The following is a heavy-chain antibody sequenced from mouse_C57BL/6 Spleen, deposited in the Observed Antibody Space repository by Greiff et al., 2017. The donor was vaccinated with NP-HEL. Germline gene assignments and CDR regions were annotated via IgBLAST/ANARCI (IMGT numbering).Heavy chain of an antibody. CDR1: GYTFTSYW. CDR3: VYYGYDGAGYYAMDY. V-gene: IGHV1-74*01. CDR2: IHPSDSDT. Sequence: QVHVKQSGAELVKPGASVKVSCKASGYTFTSYWMHWVKQRPGQGLEWIGRIHPSDSDTNYNQKFKGKATLTVDKSSSTAYMQLSSLTSEDSAVYYCVYYGYDGAGYYAMDYWGQGTSVTVSS. D-gene: IGHD2-2*01. J-gene: IGHJ4*01.